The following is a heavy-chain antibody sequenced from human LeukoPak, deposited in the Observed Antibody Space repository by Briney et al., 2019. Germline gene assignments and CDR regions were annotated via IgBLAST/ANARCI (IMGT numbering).Heavy chain of an antibody. V-gene: IGHV4-59*01. D-gene: IGHD5-18*01. CDR1: AGSISPYY. J-gene: IGHJ4*02. CDR3: RGGYRYGYDY. Sequence: SQTLSLTCTVSAGSISPYYWSWIRQPPGKGLEWIGYIYYSGTTNYNPSLKSRVTRSVDTSKNQFSLRLSSVAAANTAWYTGRGGYRYGYDYWGQGTLVTVCS. CDR2: IYYSGTT.